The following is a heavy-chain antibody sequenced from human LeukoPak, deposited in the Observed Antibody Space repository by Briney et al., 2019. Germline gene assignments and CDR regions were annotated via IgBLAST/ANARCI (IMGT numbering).Heavy chain of an antibody. CDR2: ISYSGMTI. V-gene: IGHV3-11*01. CDR1: GFTFSDDY. Sequence: GGSLRLSCAASGFTFSDDYMTWIRQAPGKGLEWISFISYSGMTIYYADSVKGRFTISRDNAKNSLHLQMNSLRAEDTAVYYYARGRTGHHSYYYYYMDVWGQGTTVTVSS. D-gene: IGHD3/OR15-3a*01. J-gene: IGHJ6*03. CDR3: ARGRTGHHSYYYYYMDV.